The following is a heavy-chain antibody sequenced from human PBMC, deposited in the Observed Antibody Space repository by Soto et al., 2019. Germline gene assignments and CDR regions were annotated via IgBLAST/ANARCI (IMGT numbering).Heavy chain of an antibody. CDR1: GGSISSGGYY. CDR2: IYYSGST. Sequence: SETLSLTCTVSGGSISSGGYYWSWIRQHPGKGLEWIGYIYYSGSTYYNPSLKSRVTISVDTSKNQFSLKLSSVTAAATAVYYCARARDSSGWNCFDHWGQGTLVTVSS. V-gene: IGHV4-31*03. D-gene: IGHD6-19*01. CDR3: ARARDSSGWNCFDH. J-gene: IGHJ5*02.